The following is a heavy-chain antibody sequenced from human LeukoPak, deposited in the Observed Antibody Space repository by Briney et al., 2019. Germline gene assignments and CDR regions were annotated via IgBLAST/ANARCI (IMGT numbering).Heavy chain of an antibody. J-gene: IGHJ4*02. Sequence: SVKVSCKASGYTFTSYGISWVRQAPGQGLEWMGRIIPILGIANYAQKFQGRVTITADKSTSTAYMELSSLRSEDTAVYYCARGQGGSYLYYFDYWGQGTLVTVSS. D-gene: IGHD1-26*01. V-gene: IGHV1-69*04. CDR2: IIPILGIA. CDR1: GYTFTSYG. CDR3: ARGQGGSYLYYFDY.